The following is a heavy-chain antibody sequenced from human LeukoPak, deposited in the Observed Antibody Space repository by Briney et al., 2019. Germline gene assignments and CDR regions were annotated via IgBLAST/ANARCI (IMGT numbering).Heavy chain of an antibody. CDR3: ARVIRGYSYGWPYYYYYGMDV. J-gene: IGHJ6*02. Sequence: GGSLRLSCEASGFTFSSYWMSWVRQAPGKGLEWVANIKQDGSEKYYVDSVKGRFTISRDNAKNSLYLQMNSLRAEDTAVYYCARVIRGYSYGWPYYYYYGMDVWGQGTTVTVSS. CDR2: IKQDGSEK. V-gene: IGHV3-7*03. D-gene: IGHD5-18*01. CDR1: GFTFSSYW.